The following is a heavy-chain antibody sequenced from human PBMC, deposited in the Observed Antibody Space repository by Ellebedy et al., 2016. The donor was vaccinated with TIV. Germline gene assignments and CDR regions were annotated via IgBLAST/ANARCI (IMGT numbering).Heavy chain of an antibody. J-gene: IGHJ6*02. Sequence: GESLKISCAASGFSFTNAWMSWVRQAPGKGLEWVSYIGGSTSTLYYADSVKGRFTISRDNAKNSLFLQMNSLRDEDTAVYFCARRGPLDILTDYHEHGMDVWGQGTTVSVSS. V-gene: IGHV3-48*02. D-gene: IGHD3-9*01. CDR2: IGGSTSTL. CDR1: GFSFTNAW. CDR3: ARRGPLDILTDYHEHGMDV.